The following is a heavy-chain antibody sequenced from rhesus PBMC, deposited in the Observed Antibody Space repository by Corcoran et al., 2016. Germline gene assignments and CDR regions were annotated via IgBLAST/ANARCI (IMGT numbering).Heavy chain of an antibody. CDR3: ARDSGSWAFDY. J-gene: IGHJ4*01. V-gene: IGHV4-127*01. CDR1: GGSISGGSG. D-gene: IGHD6-25*01. Sequence: QVQLQESGPGLLKPPDTLSLTCAVSGGSISGGSGWGWIRTPPGKGLERIGKIDRKNWKTNYNPTLKRMVPITTDMSNNQVSLKLSSVTAADTAVYYCARDSGSWAFDYWGQGVLVTVSS. CDR2: IDRKNWKT.